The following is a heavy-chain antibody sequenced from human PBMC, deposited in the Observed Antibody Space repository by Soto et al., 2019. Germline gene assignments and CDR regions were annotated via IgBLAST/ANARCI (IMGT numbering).Heavy chain of an antibody. D-gene: IGHD3-22*01. CDR1: GGTFSSYT. Sequence: QVQLVQSGAEVKKPGSSVKVSCKASGGTFSSYTISWVRQAPGQGLEWMGRIIPILGIANYAQKFQGRVTMTADKSTSAAYMELSSLRSEDTAVYYCARQSSSGYYFDYWGQGTLVTVSS. CDR2: IIPILGIA. CDR3: ARQSSSGYYFDY. J-gene: IGHJ4*02. V-gene: IGHV1-69*02.